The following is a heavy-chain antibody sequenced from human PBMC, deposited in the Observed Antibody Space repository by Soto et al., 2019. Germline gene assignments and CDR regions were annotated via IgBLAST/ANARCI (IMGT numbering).Heavy chain of an antibody. V-gene: IGHV3-9*01. D-gene: IGHD3-10*02. J-gene: IGHJ6*02. Sequence: AGEALRLSCAASGFTFDGDAMPWVRQAPGKGLEWVSGISWNSGSIGYADSVKGRFTISRDNAKNSLYLQMNSLRAEDTALYYCAKNLADRHVFAFWGQGTTVTVSS. CDR2: ISWNSGSI. CDR1: GFTFDGDA. CDR3: AKNLADRHVFAF.